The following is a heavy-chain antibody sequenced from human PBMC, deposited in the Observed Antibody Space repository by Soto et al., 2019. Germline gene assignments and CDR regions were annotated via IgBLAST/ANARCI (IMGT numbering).Heavy chain of an antibody. V-gene: IGHV3-30-3*01. Sequence: GSLRLSCAASGFTFSSYAMHWVRQAPGKGLEWVAVISYDESNKYYADSVKGRFTISRDNSKNTMDLQMNSLRAEDTAVYYCAGLTGYYNAYFDYWGQGTLVTVSS. J-gene: IGHJ4*02. CDR1: GFTFSSYA. CDR3: AGLTGYYNAYFDY. CDR2: ISYDESNK. D-gene: IGHD3-9*01.